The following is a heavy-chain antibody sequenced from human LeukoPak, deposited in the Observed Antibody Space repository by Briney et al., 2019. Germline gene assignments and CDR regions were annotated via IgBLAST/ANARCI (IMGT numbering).Heavy chain of an antibody. V-gene: IGHV2-5*02. CDR3: AHTLWHSGSYYRFDY. Sequence: SGPTLVNPTQTLTLTCTFSGFSLSTSGVGVGWIRQPPGKALEWLAIIYWDDDKRYSPSLKSKLTITKDTSKNQVVLTMTNMDPVDTATYYCAHTLWHSGSYYRFDYWGQGTLVTVSS. D-gene: IGHD1-26*01. J-gene: IGHJ4*02. CDR1: GFSLSTSGVG. CDR2: IYWDDDK.